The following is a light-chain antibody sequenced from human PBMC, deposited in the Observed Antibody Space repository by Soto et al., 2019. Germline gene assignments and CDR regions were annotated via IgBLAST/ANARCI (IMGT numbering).Light chain of an antibody. V-gene: IGKV1-8*01. CDR3: QQYYSYPRT. CDR2: AAS. Sequence: AIVMTQSPSSFSSSTGDRVTITCRASQSVSSYLAWYQQTPGKAPKLLIYAASTLQSGVPSRFSGSGSGTDFTLTISCLQSEDFATYYCQQYYSYPRTFGGGTKVEIK. CDR1: QSVSSY. J-gene: IGKJ4*02.